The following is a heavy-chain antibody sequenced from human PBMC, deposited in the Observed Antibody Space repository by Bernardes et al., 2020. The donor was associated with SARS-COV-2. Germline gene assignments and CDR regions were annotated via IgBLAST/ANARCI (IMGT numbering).Heavy chain of an antibody. CDR1: GFTFSSYV. J-gene: IGHJ4*02. Sequence: GSLRLSCAASGFTFSSYVMHWVRQAPGQGPVWVSRITSDGTKITYADSVKGRFTVSRDNAKNIVYLQMNSLRAEDTAVYYCARDRDWVIFDYWGQGIVVTVSS. CDR3: ARDRDWVIFDY. D-gene: IGHD3-22*01. CDR2: ITSDGTKI. V-gene: IGHV3-74*01.